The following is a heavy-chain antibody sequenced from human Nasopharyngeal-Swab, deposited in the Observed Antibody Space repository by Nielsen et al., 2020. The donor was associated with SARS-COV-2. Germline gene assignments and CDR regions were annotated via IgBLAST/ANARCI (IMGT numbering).Heavy chain of an antibody. J-gene: IGHJ4*02. CDR3: ARDPGYSYPYYFDY. D-gene: IGHD5-18*01. CDR1: GFTVSNNY. CDR2: IYSGGST. Sequence: GESLKISCAASGFTVSNNYMTWVRQAPGKGLEWVSLIYSGGSTYYADSVKGRFTISRDNAKNSLYLQMNSLRDEDTAVYYCARDPGYSYPYYFDYGGRGTLVTVSS. V-gene: IGHV3-53*01.